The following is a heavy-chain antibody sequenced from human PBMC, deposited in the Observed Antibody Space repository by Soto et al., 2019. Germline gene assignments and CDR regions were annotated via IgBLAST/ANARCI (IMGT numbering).Heavy chain of an antibody. CDR1: GFTFSDYY. CDR3: ASTTMNALDY. Sequence: QVQLVESGGGLVKPGGSLRLSSAASGFTFSDYYMSWIRQAPGKGLEWISYISTSDGTIYYVDSVKGRFTISRDNAKNSLYLQMNSLRAEDTAVYYCASTTMNALDYWGQGTPVTVSS. V-gene: IGHV3-11*01. CDR2: ISTSDGTI. J-gene: IGHJ4*02. D-gene: IGHD4-17*01.